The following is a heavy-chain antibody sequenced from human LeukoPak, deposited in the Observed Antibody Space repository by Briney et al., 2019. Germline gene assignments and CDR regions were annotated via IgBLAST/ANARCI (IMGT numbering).Heavy chain of an antibody. D-gene: IGHD3-16*02. CDR3: AIINYVWGSDRPEEED. CDR2: IIPIFGTA. Sequence: SVKVSCKASGGTFSSYAISWVRQAPGQGLEWMGGIIPIFGTANYAQKFQGRVTITTDESTSTAYMELSSLRSEDTAVYYCAIINYVWGSDRPEEEDWGQGTLVTVSS. J-gene: IGHJ4*02. V-gene: IGHV1-69*05. CDR1: GGTFSSYA.